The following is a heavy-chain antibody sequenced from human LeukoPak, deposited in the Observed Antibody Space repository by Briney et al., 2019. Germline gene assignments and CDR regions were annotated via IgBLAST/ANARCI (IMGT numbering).Heavy chain of an antibody. CDR2: INHSGSS. D-gene: IGHD6-6*01. V-gene: IGHV4-34*01. Sequence: SETLSLTCAVYGGSFSGYYWSWIRQPPGKGLEWIGEINHSGSSNYNPSLKSRVTISVDTSKNQFSLKLSSVTAADTAVYYCARGRIAARGFYYYMDVWGKGTTVTVSS. CDR1: GGSFSGYY. J-gene: IGHJ6*03. CDR3: ARGRIAARGFYYYMDV.